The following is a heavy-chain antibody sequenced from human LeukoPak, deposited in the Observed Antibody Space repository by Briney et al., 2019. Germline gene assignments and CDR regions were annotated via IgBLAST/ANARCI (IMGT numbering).Heavy chain of an antibody. J-gene: IGHJ3*02. CDR1: GYTFTSYG. CDR2: LSAYNGNT. D-gene: IGHD4-17*01. Sequence: ASVKVSCKASGYTFTSYGISWVPHAPGQGLEWMGWLSAYNGNTNYAQKLQGRVTMTTDTSTSTAYMELRSLRSDDTAVYYCARDLGMTTVTTFTHDAFDIWGQGTMVTVSS. V-gene: IGHV1-18*01. CDR3: ARDLGMTTVTTFTHDAFDI.